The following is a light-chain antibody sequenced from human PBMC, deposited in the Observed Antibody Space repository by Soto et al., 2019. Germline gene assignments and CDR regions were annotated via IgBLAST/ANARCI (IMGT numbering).Light chain of an antibody. J-gene: IGLJ2*01. Sequence: QSALTQPASVSGSPGQSITISCTGTSSDVGTYNLVSWYQQHPGKAPKLMIYEGTQRPSGVSDRFSASKSGNTASLTISGLQPEDEADYYCCSYAGASTYVLFGGGTKVTV. CDR1: SSDVGTYNL. CDR2: EGT. V-gene: IGLV2-23*01. CDR3: CSYAGASTYVL.